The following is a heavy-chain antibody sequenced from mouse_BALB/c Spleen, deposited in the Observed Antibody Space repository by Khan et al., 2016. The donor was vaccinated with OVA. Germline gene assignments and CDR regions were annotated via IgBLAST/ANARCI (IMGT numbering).Heavy chain of an antibody. J-gene: IGHJ3*01. CDR1: GYTFTNYW. Sequence: QVQLQQPGAELVRPGASVKLSCKASGYTFTNYWINWVKQRPGQGLEWIGNVYPSDSYTNYNQKFKDKATLTVDKSSSTAYMQLSSPTSEDSAVYYCTREGVDGSSFAYWCQGSLVTVSA. V-gene: IGHV1-69*02. D-gene: IGHD2-3*01. CDR3: TREGVDGSSFAY. CDR2: VYPSDSYT.